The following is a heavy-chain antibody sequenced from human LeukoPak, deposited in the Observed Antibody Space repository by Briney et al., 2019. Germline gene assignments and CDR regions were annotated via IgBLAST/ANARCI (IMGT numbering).Heavy chain of an antibody. J-gene: IGHJ2*01. D-gene: IGHD6-13*01. CDR1: GFTVSSNY. V-gene: IGHV3-66*04. Sequence: GGSLRLSCAASGFTVSSNYMSWVRQAPGKGLEWVSVIYSGGSTYYADSVKGRFTISRDNSKNTLYLQMNSLRAEDTAVYYCAKPSHIAAAGYWYFDLWGRGTLVTVSS. CDR2: IYSGGST. CDR3: AKPSHIAAAGYWYFDL.